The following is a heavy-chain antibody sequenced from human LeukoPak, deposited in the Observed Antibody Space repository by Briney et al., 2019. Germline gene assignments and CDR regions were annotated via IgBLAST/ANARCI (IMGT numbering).Heavy chain of an antibody. D-gene: IGHD3-16*01. CDR3: ARGGGLDV. V-gene: IGHV3-30-3*01. CDR2: ISYDGSNK. CDR1: GFTFSSYA. J-gene: IGHJ6*02. Sequence: SGGSQRLSCAASGFTFSSYAMHWVRQAPGKGLEWVAVISYDGSNKYYADSVKGRFTISRDNPKNTLYLQMSNLRAEDTAVYFCARGGGLDVWGQGATVTVSS.